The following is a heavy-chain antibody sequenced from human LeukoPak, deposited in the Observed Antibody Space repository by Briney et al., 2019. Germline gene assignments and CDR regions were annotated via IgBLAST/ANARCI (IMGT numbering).Heavy chain of an antibody. Sequence: GGSLRLSCAASGLTVSGSWIHWVRQVPGKGLMWVSLINNDGSSTTYADSVKGRFTISRDNARNTVYLQMNSLRVDDTATYYCARAGPNWRIDFWGQGTPVTVSS. D-gene: IGHD3/OR15-3a*01. V-gene: IGHV3-74*01. CDR3: ARAGPNWRIDF. CDR2: INNDGSST. J-gene: IGHJ4*02. CDR1: GLTVSGSW.